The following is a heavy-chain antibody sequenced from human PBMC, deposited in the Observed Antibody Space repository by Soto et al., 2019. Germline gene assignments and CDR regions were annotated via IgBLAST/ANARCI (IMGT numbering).Heavy chain of an antibody. CDR3: ARRTDYGDYSDAFDV. CDR2: IFYSGTT. J-gene: IGHJ3*01. Sequence: SETLSLTCTASGDTISSSGYYWGWIRQPPGRGLEWIGNIFYSGTTYYNPSLKSRVTISVDTSRNQFSLKLSSVTAADTAVYYCARRTDYGDYSDAFDVWGHGSMVTVSS. CDR1: GDTISSSGYY. D-gene: IGHD4-17*01. V-gene: IGHV4-39*01.